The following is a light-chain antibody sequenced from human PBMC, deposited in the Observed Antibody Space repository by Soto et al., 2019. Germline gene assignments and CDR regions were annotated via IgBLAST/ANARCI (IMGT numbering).Light chain of an antibody. CDR1: QSVSSN. J-gene: IGKJ5*01. Sequence: EIVMTQSPATLSVSPGEGASVSCRASQSVSSNLAWYQQKPGQAPRLLIYGASTRATGIPARFSGSGSGTDFTLTISRLEPEDSGVYYCQQYIKSPITFGRGTRLEIK. CDR3: QQYIKSPIT. V-gene: IGKV3-15*01. CDR2: GAS.